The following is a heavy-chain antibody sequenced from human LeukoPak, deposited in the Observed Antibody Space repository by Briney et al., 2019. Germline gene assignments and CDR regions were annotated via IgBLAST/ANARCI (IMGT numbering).Heavy chain of an antibody. Sequence: SETLSLTCTVSGGSISRSSYYWGWIRQSPGKGLEWIGSISYSGSTYYNPSLKSRVTISVDTSKNQFSLKLSSVTATDTAVYYCARRGYCSSTSCYEYWFDPWGQGTLVTVSS. V-gene: IGHV4-39*01. D-gene: IGHD2-2*01. CDR2: ISYSGST. CDR1: GGSISRSSYY. J-gene: IGHJ5*02. CDR3: ARRGYCSSTSCYEYWFDP.